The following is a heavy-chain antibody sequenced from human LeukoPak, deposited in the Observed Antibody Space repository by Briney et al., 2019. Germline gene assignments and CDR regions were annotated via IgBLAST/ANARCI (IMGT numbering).Heavy chain of an antibody. CDR2: MTPNCGNT. V-gene: IGHV1-8*01. J-gene: IGHJ6*02. CDR1: GYTFTSYD. D-gene: IGHD3-9*01. Sequence: SVKVSCKASGYTFTSYDINWVLEATGQGLEGMGGMTPNCGNTGYAQKFQGRVTMTRNTSISTAYMELSSLRSEDTAVYYCVLRYFDWSSDGGYYYYGMDVWGQGTTVTVSS. CDR3: VLRYFDWSSDGGYYYYGMDV.